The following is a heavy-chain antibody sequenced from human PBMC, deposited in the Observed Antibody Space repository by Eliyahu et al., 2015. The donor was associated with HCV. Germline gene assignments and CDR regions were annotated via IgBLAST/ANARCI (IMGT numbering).Heavy chain of an antibody. V-gene: IGHV4-34*01. CDR2: INHSGST. CDR3: AFAYSSSWSQ. Sequence: QVQLQQWGAGLLKPSETLSLTCAVYGGSFSGYYWSWIRQPPGKGLEWIGEINHSGSTNYNPSLKSRVTISVDTSKNQFSLKLSSVTAADTAVYYCAFAYSSSWSQWGQGTLVTVSS. J-gene: IGHJ4*02. CDR1: GGSFSGYY. D-gene: IGHD6-13*01.